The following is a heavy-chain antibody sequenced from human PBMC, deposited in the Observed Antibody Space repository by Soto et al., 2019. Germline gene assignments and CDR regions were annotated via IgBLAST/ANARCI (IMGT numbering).Heavy chain of an antibody. V-gene: IGHV3-30-3*01. Sequence: QVQVVESGGDVVQPGTSLRLSCAASGFTFSRYAVHWVRQAPGKGLEWVTLISYDGNNKYYADSVKGRFTVSRDNSKNTLYLQMNYLRPEDTAVYYCARGEAFDYWGQGTLVTVSS. CDR2: ISYDGNNK. CDR3: ARGEAFDY. J-gene: IGHJ4*02. CDR1: GFTFSRYA.